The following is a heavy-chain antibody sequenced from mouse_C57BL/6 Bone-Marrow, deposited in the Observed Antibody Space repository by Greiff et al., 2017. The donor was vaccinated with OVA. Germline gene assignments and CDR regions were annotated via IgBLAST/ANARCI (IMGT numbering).Heavy chain of an antibody. V-gene: IGHV1-85*01. CDR2: IYPRDGST. CDR3: AKFITTVVASRDY. Sequence: LVESGPELVKPGASVKLSCKASGYTFTSYDINWVKQRPGQGLEWIGWIYPRDGSTKYNEKFKGKATLTVDTSSSTAYMELHSLTSEDSAVYFCAKFITTVVASRDYWGQGTTLTVSS. CDR1: GYTFTSYD. D-gene: IGHD1-1*01. J-gene: IGHJ2*01.